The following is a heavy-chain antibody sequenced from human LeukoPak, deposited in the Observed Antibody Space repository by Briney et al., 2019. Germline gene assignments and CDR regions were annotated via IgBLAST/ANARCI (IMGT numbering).Heavy chain of an antibody. J-gene: IGHJ4*02. D-gene: IGHD5-18*01. Sequence: SETLSLTCTVSGGSISSSSYYWGWIRQPPGKGLEWIGSIYYSGSTYYNPSLKSRVTISVDTSKNQFSLKLSSVTAAETAVYYCATRHREYSYGYHGYWGQGTLVTVSS. CDR2: IYYSGST. V-gene: IGHV4-39*01. CDR1: GGSISSSSYY. CDR3: ATRHREYSYGYHGY.